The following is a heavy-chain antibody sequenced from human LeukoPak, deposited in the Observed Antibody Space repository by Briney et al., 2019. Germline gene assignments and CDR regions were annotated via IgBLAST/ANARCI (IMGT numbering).Heavy chain of an antibody. CDR1: GYTFTSYY. D-gene: IGHD4-17*01. CDR2: INPSGGST. CDR3: ARDYGDYECLNY. Sequence: ASVKVSCKASGYTFTSYYMHWVRQAPGQGLEWMGIINPSGGSTSYAQKFQGRVTMTRDMSTSTVYMELSSLRSEDTAVYYCARDYGDYECLNYWGQGTLVTVSS. V-gene: IGHV1-46*01. J-gene: IGHJ4*02.